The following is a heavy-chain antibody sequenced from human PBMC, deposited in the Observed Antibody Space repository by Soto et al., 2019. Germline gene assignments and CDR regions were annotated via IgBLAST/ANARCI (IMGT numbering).Heavy chain of an antibody. CDR3: ARDDAGLTSSGYRPVYYYYGMDV. CDR1: GGSLSSYY. V-gene: IGHV4-4*07. Sequence: SETLSLTCTVSGGSLSSYYWSWIRQPAGKGLEWIGRIYTSGSTNYNPSLKSRVTMSVDTSKNQFSLKLSSVTAADTAVYYCARDDAGLTSSGYRPVYYYYGMDVWGQGTTVTVSS. J-gene: IGHJ6*02. CDR2: IYTSGST. D-gene: IGHD3-22*01.